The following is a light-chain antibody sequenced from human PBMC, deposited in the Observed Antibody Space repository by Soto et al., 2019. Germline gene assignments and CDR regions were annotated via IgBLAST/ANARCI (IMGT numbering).Light chain of an antibody. CDR1: QSILYSSNNKNY. Sequence: DIVMTQSPDSLAVSLGERATINCKSSQSILYSSNNKNYLAWYQQKPGQPPKLLIYWASTRESGVPDRFSGSGSGTDFTLTISSLQPEDVAAYYCQKYNSAPLTFGGG. J-gene: IGKJ4*01. CDR3: QKYNSAPLT. CDR2: WAS. V-gene: IGKV4-1*01.